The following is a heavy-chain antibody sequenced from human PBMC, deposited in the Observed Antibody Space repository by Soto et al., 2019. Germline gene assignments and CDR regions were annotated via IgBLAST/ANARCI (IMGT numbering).Heavy chain of an antibody. CDR1: GGSISSGDYY. D-gene: IGHD6-13*01. Sequence: QVQLQESGPGLVKPSQTLSLTCTVSGGSISSGDYYWSWIRQPPGKGLEWIGYIYYSGSTYYNPSFKSRGTISVDTSKNQFSRKLSSVTAADTAVYYCARDRAAAGTAANIYYYGMDVWGQGTTVTVSS. CDR3: ARDRAAAGTAANIYYYGMDV. CDR2: IYYSGST. J-gene: IGHJ6*02. V-gene: IGHV4-30-4*01.